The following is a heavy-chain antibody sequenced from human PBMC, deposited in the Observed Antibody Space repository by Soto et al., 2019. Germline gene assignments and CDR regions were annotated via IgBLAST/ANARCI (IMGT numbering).Heavy chain of an antibody. CDR2: IYYSGST. CDR1: GGSFSGYY. V-gene: IGHV4-59*01. D-gene: IGHD3-22*01. J-gene: IGHJ6*02. CDR3: ARGSDSSGYPPYYYYGMDV. Sequence: SETLSLTCAVYGGSFSGYYWSWIRQPPGKGLEWIGYIYYSGSTNYNPSLKSRVTISVDTSKNQFSLKLSSVTAADTAVYYCARGSDSSGYPPYYYYGMDVWGQGTTVTV.